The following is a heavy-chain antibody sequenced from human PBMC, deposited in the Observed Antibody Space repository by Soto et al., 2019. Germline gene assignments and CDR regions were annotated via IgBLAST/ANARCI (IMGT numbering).Heavy chain of an antibody. V-gene: IGHV1-18*01. D-gene: IGHD2-8*01. CDR2: ISAYNGNK. CDR3: ARGGKNGTNGVCSFYGMEV. Sequence: QVQLVQSGAEVKKPGASVKVSCKASGYTFTSYGISWVRQAPGQGLEWMGWISAYNGNKSYAQKFHGRATMITDTSTSAAYMETRSLRSDATAVYYCARGGKNGTNGVCSFYGMEVWGQGTTVTVSS. J-gene: IGHJ6*02. CDR1: GYTFTSYG.